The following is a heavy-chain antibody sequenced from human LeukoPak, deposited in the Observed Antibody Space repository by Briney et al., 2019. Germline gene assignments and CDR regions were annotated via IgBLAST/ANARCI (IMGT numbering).Heavy chain of an antibody. J-gene: IGHJ6*03. CDR1: GGSFSGYH. Sequence: PSETLSLTCAVYGGSFSGYHWTWIRQSPGKGLAWIGDINPSGSTYYNPSLKSRLTISVDTSKNQFSLKLRSVTAADTAVYYCSRVRHDITMIVVVMTSVSYYLDVWGKGTTVTVS. CDR2: INPSGST. CDR3: SRVRHDITMIVVVMTSVSYYLDV. D-gene: IGHD3-22*01. V-gene: IGHV4-34*01.